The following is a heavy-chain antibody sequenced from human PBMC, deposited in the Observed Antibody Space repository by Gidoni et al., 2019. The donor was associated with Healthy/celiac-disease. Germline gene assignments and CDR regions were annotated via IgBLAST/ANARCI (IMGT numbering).Heavy chain of an antibody. CDR3: ARDVGLYPLLVRNFDY. D-gene: IGHD1-26*01. J-gene: IGHJ4*02. Sequence: EVQLVESGGGLVTPGGSLRLSCAASGFTFSSYSMNWVRQAPGKGLEWVSSISSSSSYIYYAYSVKGRFTISRDNAKNSLYLQMNSLRAEDTAVYYCARDVGLYPLLVRNFDYWGQGTLVTVSS. CDR2: ISSSSSYI. V-gene: IGHV3-21*01. CDR1: GFTFSSYS.